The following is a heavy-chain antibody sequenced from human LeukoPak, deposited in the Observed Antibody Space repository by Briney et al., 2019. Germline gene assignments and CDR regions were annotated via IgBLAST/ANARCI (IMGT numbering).Heavy chain of an antibody. D-gene: IGHD3-22*01. CDR2: IYYSGST. V-gene: IGHV4-39*01. J-gene: IGHJ4*02. Sequence: SETLSLTCTVSGGSISSSSYYWGWIRQPPGKELEWIGSIYYSGSTYYNPSLKSRVTISVDTSKNQFSLKLSSVTAADTAVYYCARQGDSSGYYYFDYWGQGTLVTVSS. CDR1: GGSISSSSYY. CDR3: ARQGDSSGYYYFDY.